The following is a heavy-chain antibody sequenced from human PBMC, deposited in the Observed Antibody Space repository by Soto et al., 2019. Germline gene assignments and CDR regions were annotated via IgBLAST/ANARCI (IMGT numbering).Heavy chain of an antibody. V-gene: IGHV1-69*01. CDR2: IIPIFGTA. CDR3: AREGYYYDSSGYHTGQFDY. Sequence: QVPLVQSGAEVKKPGSSVKVSCKASGGTFSSYAISWVRQAPGQGLEWMGGIIPIFGTANYAQKFQGRVTITADESTSTAYMELSSLRSEDTAVYYCAREGYYYDSSGYHTGQFDYWGQGTLVTVSS. D-gene: IGHD3-22*01. J-gene: IGHJ4*02. CDR1: GGTFSSYA.